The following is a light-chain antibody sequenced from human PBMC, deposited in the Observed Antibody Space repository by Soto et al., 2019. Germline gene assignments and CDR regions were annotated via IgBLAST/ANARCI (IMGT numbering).Light chain of an antibody. CDR3: QQYNDRPPIT. CDR2: GSF. CDR1: QSVDNN. J-gene: IGKJ5*01. Sequence: EIVMTQSPVTLSASPGESATLSCRASQSVDNNVAWYQQKPRQAPRLLIVGSFARATGIPARFSGSGSGSEFTLTISGLQSEDFAVYYCQQYNDRPPITFGQGTRLEI. V-gene: IGKV3-15*01.